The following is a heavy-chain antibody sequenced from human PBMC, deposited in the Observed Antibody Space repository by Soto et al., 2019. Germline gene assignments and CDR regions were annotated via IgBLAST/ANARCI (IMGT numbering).Heavy chain of an antibody. CDR1: GGTFSSYT. CDR2: ITPILGIA. CDR3: ATSTLRFLEWLSKGREDEAFDI. Sequence: GASVKVSCKASGGTFSSYTISWVRQAPGQGLEWMGRITPILGIANYAQKFQGRVTITADKSTSTAYMELSSLRSEDTAVYYCATSTLRFLEWLSKGREDEAFDIWGQGTMVTVSS. D-gene: IGHD3-3*01. V-gene: IGHV1-69*02. J-gene: IGHJ3*02.